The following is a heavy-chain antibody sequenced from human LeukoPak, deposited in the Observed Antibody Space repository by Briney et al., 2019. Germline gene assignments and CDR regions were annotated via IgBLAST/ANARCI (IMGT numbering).Heavy chain of an antibody. J-gene: IGHJ4*02. D-gene: IGHD2-2*01. V-gene: IGHV4-31*03. CDR2: IYYSGST. Sequence: SETLSLTCTVSGGSISSSGYYWSWIRQHPGKGLEWIGYIYYSGSTYYNPSLKSRVTISVDTSKNQFSLKLSSVTAADTAVYYCARARTDCSSTSCLGYYFDYWGQGTLVTVSS. CDR1: GGSISSSGYY. CDR3: ARARTDCSSTSCLGYYFDY.